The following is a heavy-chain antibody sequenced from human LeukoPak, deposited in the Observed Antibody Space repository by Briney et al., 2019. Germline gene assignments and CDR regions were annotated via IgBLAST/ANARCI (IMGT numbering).Heavy chain of an antibody. J-gene: IGHJ6*02. CDR2: ISGSGDST. V-gene: IGHV3-23*01. Sequence: GGSLRLSCVASVLTFRRYAMSWVRQAPGKGLEWVSAISGSGDSTYYADSVKGRFTISRDNSRNTLYLQINSLTGEDTAVYYCANGDSGYDYGYYYGMDVWGQGTTVTVSS. CDR3: ANGDSGYDYGYYYGMDV. D-gene: IGHD5-12*01. CDR1: VLTFRRYA.